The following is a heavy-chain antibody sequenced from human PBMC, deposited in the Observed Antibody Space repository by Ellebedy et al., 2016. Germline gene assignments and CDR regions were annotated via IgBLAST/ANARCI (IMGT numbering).Heavy chain of an antibody. CDR3: ARCRMLRFVVVPAALINWFDP. D-gene: IGHD2-2*01. CDR2: MNPNSGNT. Sequence: ASVKVSCKASGYTFTSYDINWVRQATGQGLEWMGWMNPNSGNTCYAQKFQGRVTMTRNTSISTAYMELSSLRSEDTAVYYCARCRMLRFVVVPAALINWFDPWGQGTLVTVSS. CDR1: GYTFTSYD. J-gene: IGHJ5*02. V-gene: IGHV1-8*01.